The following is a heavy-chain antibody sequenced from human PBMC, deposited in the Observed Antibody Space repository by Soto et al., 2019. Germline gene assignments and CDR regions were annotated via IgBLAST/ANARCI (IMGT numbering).Heavy chain of an antibody. CDR1: GYTFTSYV. CDR2: MNPNSGNT. CDR3: ARAGLRPFLESRYWSDP. D-gene: IGHD3-3*02. V-gene: IGHV1-8*01. J-gene: IGHJ5*02. Sequence: QVQLVQSGAEVKKPGASVKVSCKASGYTFTSYVINWVRQATGQGLEWMGWMNPNSGNTGYAQKFQRRVTITKNTSISTANIEQSSLKPEDTAVYYCARAGLRPFLESRYWSDPCGQGTLVTVSS.